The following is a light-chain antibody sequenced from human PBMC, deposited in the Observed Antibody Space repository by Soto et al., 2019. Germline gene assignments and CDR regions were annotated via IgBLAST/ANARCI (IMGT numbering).Light chain of an antibody. CDR1: SSDVGGYNY. Sequence: QSVLTQPASVSGSPGQSITISCTGTSSDVGGYNYVSWYQQPPGKAPKLMIYDVTNRPSGVSNRFSGSKSGYTASLTTSALQAEDEADYYCSSYTSSRTYVFGTGTKVTVL. V-gene: IGLV2-14*03. J-gene: IGLJ1*01. CDR3: SSYTSSRTYV. CDR2: DVT.